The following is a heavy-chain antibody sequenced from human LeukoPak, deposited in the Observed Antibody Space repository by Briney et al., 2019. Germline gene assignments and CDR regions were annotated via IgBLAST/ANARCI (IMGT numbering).Heavy chain of an antibody. J-gene: IGHJ4*02. Sequence: ASVKVSCKASGYTFTGYYMHWVRQAPGQGLEWMGWINPNSGGTNYAQKFQGRVTMTRDTSISTAYMELSRLRSDDTAVYYCARDVVMITFGGVIVNGFDYWGQGTLVTVSS. CDR1: GYTFTGYY. D-gene: IGHD3-16*02. V-gene: IGHV1-2*02. CDR3: ARDVVMITFGGVIVNGFDY. CDR2: INPNSGGT.